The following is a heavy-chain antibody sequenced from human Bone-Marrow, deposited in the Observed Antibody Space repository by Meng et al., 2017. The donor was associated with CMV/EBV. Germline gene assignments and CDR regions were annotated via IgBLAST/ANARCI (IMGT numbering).Heavy chain of an antibody. CDR1: GYTFTSYG. CDR2: SSAYNGNT. Sequence: ASVKVICKASGYTFTSYGISWVRQAPGQGLEWMGWSSAYNGNTNYAQKLQGRVTMTTDTSTSTAYMELRSLGYDDTAVYCCERVRYGDYYGMDVWGQGTTVTVSS. J-gene: IGHJ6*02. D-gene: IGHD4-17*01. V-gene: IGHV1-18*01. CDR3: ERVRYGDYYGMDV.